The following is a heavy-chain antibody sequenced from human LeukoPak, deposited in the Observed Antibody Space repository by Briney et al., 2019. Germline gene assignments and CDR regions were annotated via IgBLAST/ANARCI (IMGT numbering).Heavy chain of an antibody. Sequence: PGGSLRLSCAASGFTFSSYWMSWVRQAPGKGLEWVANIKQGGSEKYYVDSVKGRFTISRDNSKNTLYLQMNSLRAEDTAVYYCARVAGGTRAAFDIWGQGTMVTVSS. J-gene: IGHJ3*02. CDR1: GFTFSSYW. CDR2: IKQGGSEK. CDR3: ARVAGGTRAAFDI. D-gene: IGHD1-14*01. V-gene: IGHV3-7*01.